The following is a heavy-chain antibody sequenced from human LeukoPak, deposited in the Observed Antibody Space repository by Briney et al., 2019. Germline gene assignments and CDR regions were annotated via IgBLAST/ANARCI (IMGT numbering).Heavy chain of an antibody. V-gene: IGHV3-13*01. Sequence: GGSLRLSCAASGFTFSSYDMHWVRQATGKGLEWVSAIGTAGDTYYPGSVKGRFTISRDNAKNSLFLQMNSLRAEDTALYYCAKIRGNGKHLWQGGFDQWGQGTLVTASS. CDR2: IGTAGDT. CDR3: AKIRGNGKHLWQGGFDQ. J-gene: IGHJ4*02. D-gene: IGHD5-18*01. CDR1: GFTFSSYD.